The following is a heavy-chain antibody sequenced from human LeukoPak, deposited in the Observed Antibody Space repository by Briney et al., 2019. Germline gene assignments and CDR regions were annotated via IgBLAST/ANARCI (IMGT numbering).Heavy chain of an antibody. CDR2: IYYSGST. CDR3: ARVGNRYYDFWSGYRKEGEFDC. CDR1: GGSISSGDYY. Sequence: SETLSLTCTVSGGSISSGDYYWSWIRQPPGKGLEWIGYIYYSGSTYYNPSLKSRVTISVDTSKNQFSLKLSSVTAADTAVYYCARVGNRYYDFWSGYRKEGEFDCWGQGTLVTVSS. V-gene: IGHV4-30-4*01. J-gene: IGHJ4*02. D-gene: IGHD3-3*01.